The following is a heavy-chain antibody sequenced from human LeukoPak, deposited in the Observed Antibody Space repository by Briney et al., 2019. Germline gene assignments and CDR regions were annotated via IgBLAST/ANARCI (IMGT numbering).Heavy chain of an antibody. V-gene: IGHV4-39*01. J-gene: IGHJ5*02. CDR2: IYYSGST. CDR3: ARAYYYGSGSWNWFDP. Sequence: SETLSLTCTVSGGSISSSSYYWGWIRQPPGKGLEWIGSIYYSGSTYYTPSLNSRVTISVDTSKNQFSLKLSSVTAADTAVYYCARAYYYGSGSWNWFDPWGQGTLVTVSS. CDR1: GGSISSSSYY. D-gene: IGHD3-10*01.